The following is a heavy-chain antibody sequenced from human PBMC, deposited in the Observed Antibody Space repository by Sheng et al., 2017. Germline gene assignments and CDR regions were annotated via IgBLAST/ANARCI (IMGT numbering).Heavy chain of an antibody. Sequence: EVQLVDSGGGLVQPGGSLRLSCAASGFTFNTYEMHWVRQAPGKGLEWVSYISSNGGTRHYADSVRGRFTMSRDNAKNSLYLQMNSLRAEDTAVYYCARTMTTVSYAMDVWGQGTTVTVSS. D-gene: IGHD2-2*01. V-gene: IGHV3-48*03. CDR3: ARTMTTVSYAMDV. CDR1: GFTFNTYE. J-gene: IGHJ6*01. CDR2: ISSNGGTR.